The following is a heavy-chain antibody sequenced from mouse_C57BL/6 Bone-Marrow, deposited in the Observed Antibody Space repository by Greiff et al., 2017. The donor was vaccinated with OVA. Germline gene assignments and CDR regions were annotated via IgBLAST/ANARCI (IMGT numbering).Heavy chain of an antibody. D-gene: IGHD1-1*01. CDR3: ARGVTTVVAKRYYFDY. J-gene: IGHJ2*01. Sequence: QVQLKESGAELMKPGASVKLSCKATGYTFTGYWIEWVKQRPGHGLEWIGEILPGSGSTNYNEKFKGKATFTADTSSNTAYMQLSSLTTEDSAIYYCARGVTTVVAKRYYFDYWGQGTTLTVSS. CDR2: ILPGSGST. CDR1: GYTFTGYW. V-gene: IGHV1-9*01.